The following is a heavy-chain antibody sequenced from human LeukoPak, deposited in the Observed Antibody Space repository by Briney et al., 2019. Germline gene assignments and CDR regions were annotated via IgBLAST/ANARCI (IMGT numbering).Heavy chain of an antibody. D-gene: IGHD3-22*01. CDR1: GYTFTSYA. Sequence: ASVTVSCKASGYTFTSYAMHWVRQAPGQRLGWMGWINAGNGNTKYSQEFQGRVTISRDTSASTAYMELSSLRSEDMAVYYCARVSHDSSGYYYGAFDIWGQGTMVTVSS. CDR3: ARVSHDSSGYYYGAFDI. J-gene: IGHJ3*02. V-gene: IGHV1-3*03. CDR2: INAGNGNT.